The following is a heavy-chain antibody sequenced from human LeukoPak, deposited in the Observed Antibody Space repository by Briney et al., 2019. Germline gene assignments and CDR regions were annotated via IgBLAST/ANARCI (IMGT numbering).Heavy chain of an antibody. D-gene: IGHD6-19*01. CDR3: ARFKISVAGLDAFDI. CDR2: ICYSGST. J-gene: IGHJ3*02. V-gene: IGHV4-59*01. Sequence: PSETLSLTCTVSGGSISSYYWSWIRQPPGKGLEWIGYICYSGSTNYNPSLKSRVTISVDTSKNQFSLKLSSVTAADTAVYYCARFKISVAGLDAFDIWGQGTMVTVSS. CDR1: GGSISSYY.